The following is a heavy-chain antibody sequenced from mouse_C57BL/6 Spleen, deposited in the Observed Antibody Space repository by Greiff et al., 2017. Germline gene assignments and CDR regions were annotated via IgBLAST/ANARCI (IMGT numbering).Heavy chain of an antibody. CDR3: SRSAYYGNSFDY. Sequence: VQLQQPVAELVRPGASVKLSCTASGFNIKNTYMHWVKQRPEQGLEWIGRIDPANGNTNYAPKFQGKATITADTSSTTAYLQLSSLTSADAAIDYCSRSAYYGNSFDYWGQGTTLTVSA. CDR1: GFNIKNTY. D-gene: IGHD2-10*01. V-gene: IGHV14-3*01. J-gene: IGHJ2*01. CDR2: IDPANGNT.